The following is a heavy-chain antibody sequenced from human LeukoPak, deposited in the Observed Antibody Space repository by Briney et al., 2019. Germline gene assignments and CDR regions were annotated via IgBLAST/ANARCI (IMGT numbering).Heavy chain of an antibody. D-gene: IGHD3-10*01. Sequence: ASMKVSCKPSGGILSTHSITWVRQAPGQGLQWVGRIVPLFFTTNYAEKFQERVSITADRSTNTVYMELASLKSEDTAIYYCATSGTSGTPDDAFDIWGRGTMVIVSS. J-gene: IGHJ3*02. CDR2: IVPLFFTT. CDR1: GGILSTHS. CDR3: ATSGTSGTPDDAFDI. V-gene: IGHV1-69*06.